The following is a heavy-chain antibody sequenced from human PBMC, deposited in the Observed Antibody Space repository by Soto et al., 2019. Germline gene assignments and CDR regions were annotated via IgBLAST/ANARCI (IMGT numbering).Heavy chain of an antibody. CDR1: GYTFTGYY. CDR2: INPNSGGT. D-gene: IGHD3-10*01. Sequence: QVQLVQSGAEVKKPGASVKVSCKASGYTFTGYYMHWVRQAPGQGLEWMGWINPNSGGTNYAQKFQGWVTMTRDTSINTAYMELSRLRSDDTAVYYCARGALYYYGSGSYPHFDYWGQGTLVTVSS. V-gene: IGHV1-2*04. CDR3: ARGALYYYGSGSYPHFDY. J-gene: IGHJ4*02.